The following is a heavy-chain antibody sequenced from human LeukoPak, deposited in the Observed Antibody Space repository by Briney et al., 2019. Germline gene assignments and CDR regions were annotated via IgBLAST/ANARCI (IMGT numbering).Heavy chain of an antibody. D-gene: IGHD2-2*01. V-gene: IGHV3-64*01. CDR1: GFTFSSYA. CDR2: ISSNGGST. Sequence: GGSLRLSCAASGFTFSSYAMHWVRQAPGKGLEYVSAISSNGGSTYYANSVKGRFTISRDNSKNTLYLQMGSLRAEDMAVYYCARGPQRGHCSSTSCPLDYWGQGTLVTVSS. J-gene: IGHJ4*02. CDR3: ARGPQRGHCSSTSCPLDY.